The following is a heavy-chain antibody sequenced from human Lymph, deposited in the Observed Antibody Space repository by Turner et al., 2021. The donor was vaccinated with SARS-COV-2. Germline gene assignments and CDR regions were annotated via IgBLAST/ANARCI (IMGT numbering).Heavy chain of an antibody. CDR3: ATGPYDFWSGPSPGYYGMDV. J-gene: IGHJ6*02. CDR1: GYTLTEVS. V-gene: IGHV1-24*01. D-gene: IGHD3-3*01. Sequence: QVQLVQSGAAVKKPGASVKVSCKVSGYTLTEVSMHWVRQAPGKGLEWMGGFDPEDGETIYAQKVQGRVTMTEDTYTDTAYMELSSLRSEDTAVYYCATGPYDFWSGPSPGYYGMDVWGQGTTVTVSS. CDR2: FDPEDGET.